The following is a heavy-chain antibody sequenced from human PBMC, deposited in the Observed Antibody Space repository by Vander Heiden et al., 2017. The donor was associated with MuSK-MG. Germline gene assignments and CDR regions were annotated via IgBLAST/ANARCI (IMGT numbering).Heavy chain of an antibody. D-gene: IGHD2-21*01. J-gene: IGHJ4*02. CDR1: GSTFSNAW. CDR2: IKSKTDGGIT. V-gene: IGHV3-15*01. CDR3: TTGLWRDYFDY. Sequence: EVQLVESGGGLVKPGGSLSLSGAPPGSTFSNAWMSWVRQAPGKGLEWVGRIKSKTDGGITDYAAPVKGRFTISRDDSKNTLYLQMNSLKTEDTAVYYCTTGLWRDYFDYWGQGTLVTVSS.